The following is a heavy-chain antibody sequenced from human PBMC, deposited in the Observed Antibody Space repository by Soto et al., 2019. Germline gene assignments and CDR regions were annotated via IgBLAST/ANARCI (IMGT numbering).Heavy chain of an antibody. CDR2: IYYTGIT. Sequence: PSETLSLTCRVSGGSITDNYWTWIRQSPGKGLEWVGYIYYTGITNYNPSLKRRVTISLDRSKNQFSLKLDSVTAADTAVYYCARALDYDFWGGRNWFDPWGQGTLVTVSS. CDR3: ARALDYDFWGGRNWFDP. J-gene: IGHJ5*02. V-gene: IGHV4-59*01. D-gene: IGHD3-3*01. CDR1: GGSITDNY.